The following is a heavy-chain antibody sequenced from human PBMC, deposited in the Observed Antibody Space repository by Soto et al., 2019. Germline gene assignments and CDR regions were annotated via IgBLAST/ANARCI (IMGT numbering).Heavy chain of an antibody. CDR3: ARVPREIILVGMDV. D-gene: IGHD2-2*01. V-gene: IGHV1-18*04. Sequence: QVQLVQSGAEVKKPGASVKVSCKASGYTFTSYGISWVRQAPGLGLEWIGWISGKTAKTNYAQNLQGRVTITTDTSTSTAYMELRSLRSDDTAVYYCARVPREIILVGMDVWGQGTTVTVSS. CDR1: GYTFTSYG. CDR2: ISGKTAKT. J-gene: IGHJ6*02.